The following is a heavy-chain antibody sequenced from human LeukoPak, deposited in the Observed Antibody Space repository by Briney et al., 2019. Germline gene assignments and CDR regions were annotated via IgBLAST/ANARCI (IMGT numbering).Heavy chain of an antibody. CDR3: AKDYEDGGYLVDY. CDR1: GFTFSSYG. D-gene: IGHD4-17*01. J-gene: IGHJ4*02. CDR2: ISYDGSNK. Sequence: GGSLRLSCAASGFTFSSYGMHWVRQAPGKGLEWVAVISYDGSNKYYADSVKGRFTISRDNSKNTLYLQMNSLRAEDTAVYYCAKDYEDGGYLVDYWGQGTLVTVSS. V-gene: IGHV3-30*18.